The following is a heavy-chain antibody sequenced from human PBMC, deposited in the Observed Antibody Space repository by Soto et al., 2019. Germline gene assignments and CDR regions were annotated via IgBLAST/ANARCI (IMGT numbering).Heavy chain of an antibody. CDR3: ARGIHYYDILTGYSSPFAY. D-gene: IGHD3-9*01. V-gene: IGHV1-69*01. J-gene: IGHJ4*02. CDR2: IIPIFGTA. Sequence: QVQLVQSGAEVKKPGSSVKVSCKASGGTFSSYAISWVRQAPGQGLEWMGGIIPIFGTANYAQKFQGRVTITADESTRTAYMELSSLRSDETAVYYCARGIHYYDILTGYSSPFAYWGQGTLVTVSS. CDR1: GGTFSSYA.